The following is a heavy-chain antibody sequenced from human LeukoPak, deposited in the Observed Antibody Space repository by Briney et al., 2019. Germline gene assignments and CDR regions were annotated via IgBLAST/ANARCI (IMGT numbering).Heavy chain of an antibody. CDR3: ATEKG. CDR2: IIPIFGTA. J-gene: IGHJ4*02. V-gene: IGHV1-69*06. Sequence: ASVKVSCKASGGTFSCYAISWVRQAPGQGLEWMGGIIPIFGTANYAQKFQGRVTMTEDTSTDTAYVELSSLRSEDTAVYYCATEKGWGQGTLVTVSS. CDR1: GGTFSCYA.